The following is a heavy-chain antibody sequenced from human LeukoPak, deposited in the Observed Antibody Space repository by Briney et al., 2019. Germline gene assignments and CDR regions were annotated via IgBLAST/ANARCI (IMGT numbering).Heavy chain of an antibody. CDR1: GYTFTSYG. J-gene: IGHJ4*02. CDR2: INPNSGGT. D-gene: IGHD2-2*01. CDR3: ARSLPFGEDY. Sequence: ASVKVSCKASGYTFTSYGISWVRQAPGQGLEWMGWINPNSGGTNYAQKFQGRVTMTRDTSISTAYMELSRLRSDDTAVYYCARSLPFGEDYWGQGTLVTVSS. V-gene: IGHV1-2*02.